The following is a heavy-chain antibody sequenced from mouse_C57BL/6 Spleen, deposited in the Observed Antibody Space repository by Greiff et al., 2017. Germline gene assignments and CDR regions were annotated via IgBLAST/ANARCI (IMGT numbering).Heavy chain of an antibody. Sequence: EVQLQESGPGLVKPSQSLSLTCSVTGYSITSGYYWNWIRQFPGNKLEWMGYISYDGSNNYNPALKNRISITRDTSKNQFFLKLNSVTTEDTATYYCARWDEAMDYWGQGTSVTVSS. D-gene: IGHD4-1*01. CDR3: ARWDEAMDY. J-gene: IGHJ4*01. CDR1: GYSITSGYY. V-gene: IGHV3-6*01. CDR2: ISYDGSN.